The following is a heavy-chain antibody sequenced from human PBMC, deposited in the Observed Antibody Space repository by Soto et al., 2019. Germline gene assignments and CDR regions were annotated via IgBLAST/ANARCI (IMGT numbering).Heavy chain of an antibody. D-gene: IGHD6-13*01. Sequence: KTSETLSLTCTVSGGSISSSSYYWGWIRQPPGKGLEWIGSIYYSGSTYYNPSLKSRVTISVDTSKNQFSLKLSSVTAADTAVYYCARATSSWETHFGYWGQGTLVTVSS. CDR1: GGSISSSSYY. CDR3: ARATSSWETHFGY. V-gene: IGHV4-39*07. CDR2: IYYSGST. J-gene: IGHJ4*02.